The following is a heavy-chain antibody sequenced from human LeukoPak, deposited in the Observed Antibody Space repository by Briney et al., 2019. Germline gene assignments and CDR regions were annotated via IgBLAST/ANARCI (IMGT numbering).Heavy chain of an antibody. CDR3: ARAIDYYDSSGYHRDPRYFDL. D-gene: IGHD3-22*01. V-gene: IGHV3-21*01. J-gene: IGHJ2*01. CDR1: GFTFSSYS. Sequence: GGSLRLSCAASGFTFSSYSMNWVRQAPGKGLEWVSSISSSSSYIYYADSVKGRFTISRDNAKNSLYLQMNSLRAEDTAVYYCARAIDYYDSSGYHRDPRYFDLWGRGTLVTASS. CDR2: ISSSSSYI.